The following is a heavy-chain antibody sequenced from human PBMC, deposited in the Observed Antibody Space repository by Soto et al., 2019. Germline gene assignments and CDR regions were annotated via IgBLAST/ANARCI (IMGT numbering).Heavy chain of an antibody. V-gene: IGHV4-39*01. D-gene: IGHD3-10*01. J-gene: IGHJ6*02. CDR1: VGSISSSSYY. CDR2: IYYSGST. CDR3: ARQWYMVRGVIFYYYYYGMDV. Sequence: SETLSLTCTVSVGSISSSSYYWGWIRQPPGNGLEWIGSIYYSGSTYYNPSLKSRVTISVDTSKNQFSLKLSSVTAADTAVYYCARQWYMVRGVIFYYYYYGMDVWGQGTTVTVSS.